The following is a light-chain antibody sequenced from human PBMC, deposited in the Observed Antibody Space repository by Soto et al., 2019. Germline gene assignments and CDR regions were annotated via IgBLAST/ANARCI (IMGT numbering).Light chain of an antibody. V-gene: IGKV3-20*01. CDR3: LQYGSSPGT. CDR2: GAS. J-gene: IGKJ1*01. CDR1: QSVSSSY. Sequence: EIALTQSPGTLSLSPGERATLSCRASQSVSSSYLAWYQQKPGQAPRLLIYGASSRATGIPDRFSGSGSGTDFTLNISRLEPEDFAVYYCLQYGSSPGTFGQGTKVEIK.